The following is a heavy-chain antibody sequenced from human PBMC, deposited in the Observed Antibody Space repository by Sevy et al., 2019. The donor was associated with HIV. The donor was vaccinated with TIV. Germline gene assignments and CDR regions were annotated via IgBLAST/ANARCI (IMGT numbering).Heavy chain of an antibody. D-gene: IGHD3-22*01. CDR3: AKEPNYYDSSGYYPVWEYFQH. CDR1: GFTFSSYA. CDR2: ISGSGGST. J-gene: IGHJ1*01. Sequence: GGSLRLSCAASGFTFSSYAMSWVRQAPGKGLEWVSAISGSGGSTYYADSVKGRFTISRDNSKNTLYLQMNSLRAQDTAVYYCAKEPNYYDSSGYYPVWEYFQHWGQGTLVTGSS. V-gene: IGHV3-23*01.